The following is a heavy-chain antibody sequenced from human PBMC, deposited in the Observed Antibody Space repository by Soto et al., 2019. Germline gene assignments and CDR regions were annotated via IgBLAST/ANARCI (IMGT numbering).Heavy chain of an antibody. CDR2: INPNSGGT. J-gene: IGHJ4*02. Sequence: QVQLVQSGAEVRKPGAAVNVSCKASGYTFTDHYIHWVRQAPGQGLEWMGWINPNSGGTKNEDGFQGRVTMARDMSSTTGCMGRSRLGREDTGVYCCARGHFMTPAAFMDCWGKGNLDTASS. CDR1: GYTFTDHY. V-gene: IGHV1-2*02. CDR3: ARGHFMTPAAFMDC. D-gene: IGHD3-16*01.